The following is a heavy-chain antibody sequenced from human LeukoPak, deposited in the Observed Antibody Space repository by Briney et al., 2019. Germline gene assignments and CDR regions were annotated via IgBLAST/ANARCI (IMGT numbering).Heavy chain of an antibody. CDR2: ISSSSSYT. CDR3: AKDPGGGDWLVY. J-gene: IGHJ4*01. CDR1: GFTFSDYY. V-gene: IGHV3-11*05. Sequence: GGSLRLSCAASGFTFSDYYMSWIRQAPGKGLEWVSYISSSSSYTNYADSVKGRFTISRDNSKNTVYLQMNSLRVEDTAEHYCAKDPGGGDWLVYWGQGTLVTVAS. D-gene: IGHD2-21*02.